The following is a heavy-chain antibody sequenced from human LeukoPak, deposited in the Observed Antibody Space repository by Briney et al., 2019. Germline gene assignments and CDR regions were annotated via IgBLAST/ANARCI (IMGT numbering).Heavy chain of an antibody. V-gene: IGHV4-59*01. CDR2: FYHSGST. CDR3: ARSAAYYNFWTGYYDALYYMDV. D-gene: IGHD3-3*01. J-gene: IGHJ6*03. CDR1: GGFNTHYY. Sequence: SETLSLTCSVSGGFNTHYYWSWIRQPPGKGLEWIGYFYHSGSTNYNPSLKSRDTISVDTSKNHFSLKLSSVTAADTAVYYCARSAAYYNFWTGYYDALYYMDVWGKGTTVTVSS.